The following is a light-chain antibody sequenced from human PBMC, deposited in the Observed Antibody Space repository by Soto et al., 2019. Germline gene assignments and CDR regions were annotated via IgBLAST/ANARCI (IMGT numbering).Light chain of an antibody. CDR2: EVS. V-gene: IGLV2-14*01. CDR1: SSDVGGYNY. CDR3: TSYTTSNNFV. J-gene: IGLJ1*01. Sequence: QSVLTQPASVSGFPGQSITISCTGTSSDVGGYNYVSWYQQHPGKAPKLIIYEVSDRPSGMSDRFSGSKSGTSASLTISGLQAEDEADYYCTSYTTSNNFVFGTGTKVTVL.